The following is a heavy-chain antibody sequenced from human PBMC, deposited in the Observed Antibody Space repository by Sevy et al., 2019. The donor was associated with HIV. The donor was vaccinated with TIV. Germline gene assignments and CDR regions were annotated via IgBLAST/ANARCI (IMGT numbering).Heavy chain of an antibody. CDR2: IKEDGSEK. J-gene: IGHJ6*02. Sequence: GGSLRLSCAASGFAFNSYWMSWVRQAPGMGLQWVGTIKEDGSEKHYVDSMKGRFTISRDNAKNSLYLQMNSLRAEDTAVYYCARDWRGYIGSGSDYYYYGMDVWGQGTTVTVSS. CDR3: ARDWRGYIGSGSDYYYYGMDV. CDR1: GFAFNSYW. D-gene: IGHD3-10*01. V-gene: IGHV3-7*03.